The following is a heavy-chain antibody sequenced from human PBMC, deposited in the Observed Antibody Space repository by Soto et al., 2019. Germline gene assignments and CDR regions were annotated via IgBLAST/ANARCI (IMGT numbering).Heavy chain of an antibody. CDR1: GFTFSGSA. CDR2: IRSKANSYAT. V-gene: IGHV3-73*01. D-gene: IGHD3-3*01. Sequence: EVQLVESGGGLVQPGGSLTLSCAASGFTFSGSAMHWVRQASGKGLEWVGRIRSKANSYATAYAASVKGRFTISRDDSKNTAYLQMNCLKTEDTAVYYCTRPAYYDFWRGYWRDVSNWFDPWGQGTLVTVSS. CDR3: TRPAYYDFWRGYWRDVSNWFDP. J-gene: IGHJ5*02.